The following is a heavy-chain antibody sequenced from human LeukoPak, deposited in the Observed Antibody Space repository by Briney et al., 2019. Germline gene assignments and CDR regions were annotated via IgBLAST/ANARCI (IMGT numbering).Heavy chain of an antibody. J-gene: IGHJ6*03. CDR1: GYTFTGYY. CDR3: ARAGGYSYDFVGTYYYYYMDV. D-gene: IGHD5-18*01. V-gene: IGHV1-2*02. CDR2: INPNSGGT. Sequence: ASVKVSCKASGYTFTGYYMHWVRQAPGQGLEWMGWINPNSGGTNYAQKFQGRVTMTRDTSISTAYMELSRLRSDDTAVYYCARAGGYSYDFVGTYYYYYMDVWGKGTTVTVSS.